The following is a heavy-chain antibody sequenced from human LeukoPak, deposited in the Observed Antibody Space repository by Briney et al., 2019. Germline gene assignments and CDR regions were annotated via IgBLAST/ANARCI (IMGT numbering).Heavy chain of an antibody. D-gene: IGHD1-20*01. J-gene: IGHJ4*02. CDR2: INPSGGST. CDR3: ARDSSTHPGITGTMYYFDY. V-gene: IGHV1-46*01. Sequence: ASVKVSCEASGYTFTSYYMHWVRQAPGQGLEWMGIINPSGGSTSYAQKFQGRVTMTRDTSTSTVYMELSSLRSEDTAVYYCARDSSTHPGITGTMYYFDYWGQGTLVTVSS. CDR1: GYTFTSYY.